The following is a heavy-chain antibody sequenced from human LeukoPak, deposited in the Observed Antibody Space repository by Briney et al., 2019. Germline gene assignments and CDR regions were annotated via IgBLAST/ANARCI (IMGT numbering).Heavy chain of an antibody. CDR1: GGSISSGGYS. J-gene: IGHJ5*02. Sequence: SETLSLTCAVSGGSISSGGYSWSWIRQPPGKGLEWIGYIYHSGSTYYNPSLKSRVTISVDRSKNQSSLKLSSVTAADTAVYYCARSKRTNGVCNWFDPWGQGTLVTVSS. D-gene: IGHD2-8*01. CDR3: ARSKRTNGVCNWFDP. CDR2: IYHSGST. V-gene: IGHV4-30-2*01.